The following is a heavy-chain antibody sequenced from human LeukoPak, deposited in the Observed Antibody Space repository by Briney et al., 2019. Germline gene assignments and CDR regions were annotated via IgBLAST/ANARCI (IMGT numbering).Heavy chain of an antibody. D-gene: IGHD2-15*01. J-gene: IGHJ4*02. CDR3: ARDWVAGNYYFDY. V-gene: IGHV1-46*01. CDR2: INPSGGST. CDR1: GYTFTSYY. Sequence: GASVKVSCEASGYTFTSYYMHWVRQAPGQGLEWMGIINPSGGSTSYAQKFQGRVPMPRDTSTSTVYMELSSLRSEDTAVYYCARDWVAGNYYFDYWGQGTLVTVSS.